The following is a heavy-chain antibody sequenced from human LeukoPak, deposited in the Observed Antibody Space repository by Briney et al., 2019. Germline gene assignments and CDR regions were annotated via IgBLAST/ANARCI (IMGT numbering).Heavy chain of an antibody. CDR3: ARDRYVSGCDY. CDR2: ISAYNGNT. J-gene: IGHJ4*02. Sequence: ASVKVSCKASGYTFTSYGTSWVRQAPGQGLEWMGWISAYNGNTNYAQKLLGRVTMTTDTSTSTAHMELRSLRSDDTAVYYCARDRYVSGCDYWGQGTLVTVSS. CDR1: GYTFTSYG. V-gene: IGHV1-18*01. D-gene: IGHD6-19*01.